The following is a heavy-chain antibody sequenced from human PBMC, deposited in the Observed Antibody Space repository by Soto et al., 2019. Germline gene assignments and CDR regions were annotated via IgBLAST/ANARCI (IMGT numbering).Heavy chain of an antibody. CDR2: ISYDGYNK. CDR1: GFTFSTYA. CDR3: ARYGLGCFDTTCYGTNYYYFPGMDV. V-gene: IGHV3-30-3*01. Sequence: QVQLVESGGGVVQPGRSLRLSCAASGFTFSTYAMHWVRQAPGKGLEWVTVISYDGYNKYYADSVKGRFTISRDNSENTLDMQVNSLRTEYTAVYYCARYGLGCFDTTCYGTNYYYFPGMDVW. D-gene: IGHD2-2*01. J-gene: IGHJ6*01.